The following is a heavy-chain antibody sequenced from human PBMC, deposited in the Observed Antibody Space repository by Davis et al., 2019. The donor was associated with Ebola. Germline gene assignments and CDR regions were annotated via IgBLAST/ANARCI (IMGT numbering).Heavy chain of an antibody. CDR3: ARGALIAAAGTGKDFDY. Sequence: SETLSLTCAVYGGSFSGYYWSWIRQPPRKGLEWIGSIYYSGITYYNPSLKSRVTISVDTSKNQFSLKVSSVTAADTAVYYCARGALIAAAGTGKDFDYWGQGTLVTVSS. V-gene: IGHV4-34*01. CDR1: GGSFSGYY. D-gene: IGHD6-13*01. J-gene: IGHJ4*02. CDR2: IYYSGIT.